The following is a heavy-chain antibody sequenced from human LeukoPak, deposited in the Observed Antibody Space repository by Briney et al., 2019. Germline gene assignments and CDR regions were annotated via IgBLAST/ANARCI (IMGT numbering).Heavy chain of an antibody. CDR2: ISSSSSTI. CDR1: VFTLRSYS. D-gene: IGHD5-12*01. CDR3: ARGGAIVATISAFDI. V-gene: IGHV3-48*02. J-gene: IGHJ3*02. Sequence: GVCLRLPRAASVFTLRSYSMIWVRQAPGKAREWVSYISSSSSTILHADSVKGRFIISRDNAKNSLCLQMNNLRDEETAVSYCARGGAIVATISAFDIWGQGTMVTVSS.